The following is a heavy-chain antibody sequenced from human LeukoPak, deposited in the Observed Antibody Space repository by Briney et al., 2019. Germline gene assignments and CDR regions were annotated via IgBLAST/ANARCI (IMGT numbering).Heavy chain of an antibody. CDR2: MNPNSGNT. V-gene: IGHV1-8*01. D-gene: IGHD5-18*01. Sequence: ASVKVSCKASGYTFTSYDINWVRQATGQGLEWMGWMNPNSGNTGYAQKFQGRVTMTRNTSISTAYMELSSLRSEDTAVYYCARVAGSYGFYYYYGMDVWGQGTTVTVSS. CDR1: GYTFTSYD. CDR3: ARVAGSYGFYYYYGMDV. J-gene: IGHJ6*02.